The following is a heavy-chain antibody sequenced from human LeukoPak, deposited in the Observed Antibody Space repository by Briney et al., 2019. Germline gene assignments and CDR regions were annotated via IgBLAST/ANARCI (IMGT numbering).Heavy chain of an antibody. Sequence: SVKVSCKASGGTFSSYAISLVRQAPGQGLEWMGGIIPIFGTANYAQKFQGRVTITTDESTSTAYMELSSLRSEDTAVYYCACAYYYDSSGEFDYWGQGTLVTVSS. V-gene: IGHV1-69*05. CDR1: GGTFSSYA. J-gene: IGHJ4*02. D-gene: IGHD3-22*01. CDR2: IIPIFGTA. CDR3: ACAYYYDSSGEFDY.